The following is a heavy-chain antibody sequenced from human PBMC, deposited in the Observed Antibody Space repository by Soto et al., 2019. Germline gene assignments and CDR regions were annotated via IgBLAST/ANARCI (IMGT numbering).Heavy chain of an antibody. J-gene: IGHJ6*02. CDR2: INHSGST. Sequence: ASETLSLTCAVYGGSFSGYYWSWIRQPPGKGLEWIGEINHSGSTNYNPSLKSRVTISVDTSKNQFSLKLSSVTAADTAVYYCARSRRYNYGMDVWGQGTTVTVSS. CDR1: GGSFSGYY. V-gene: IGHV4-34*01. CDR3: ARSRRYNYGMDV.